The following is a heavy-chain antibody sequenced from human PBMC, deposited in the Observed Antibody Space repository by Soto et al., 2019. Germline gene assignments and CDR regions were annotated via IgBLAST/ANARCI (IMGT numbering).Heavy chain of an antibody. D-gene: IGHD2-15*01. CDR1: VSSINSSGYY. CDR2: MFYGVIT. Sequence: PSETLSLTCTVSVSSINSSGYYWGCIRQPPGKGLEWIGSMFYGVITYYNPSLKSRVTLSVDTSKNHFSVRLNSVTAADTAVYYCAPLTVSLSGPYGIHVWGQGTTVTVSS. CDR3: APLTVSLSGPYGIHV. J-gene: IGHJ6*02. V-gene: IGHV4-39*01.